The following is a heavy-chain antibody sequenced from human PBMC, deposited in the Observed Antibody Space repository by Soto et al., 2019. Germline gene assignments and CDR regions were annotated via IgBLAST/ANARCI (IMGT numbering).Heavy chain of an antibody. CDR2: IYYSGST. J-gene: IGHJ4*02. V-gene: IGHV4-39*01. CDR3: ARHAVNTGDYVDY. D-gene: IGHD2-2*02. CDR1: GGSISSSSYY. Sequence: QLQLQESGPGLVKPSETLSLTCTVSGGSISSSSYYWGWIRQPPGKGLEWIGSIYYSGSTYYNPSLKSRVTISVDTSKNQFSLKLSSVTAADTAVYYCARHAVNTGDYVDYWGQGTLVTVSS.